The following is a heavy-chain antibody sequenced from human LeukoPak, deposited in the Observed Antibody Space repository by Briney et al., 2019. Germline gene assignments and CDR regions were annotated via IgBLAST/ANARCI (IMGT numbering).Heavy chain of an antibody. CDR3: VRDFQWSLES. CDR1: GGSISSSSYY. D-gene: IGHD1-1*01. J-gene: IGHJ5*02. Sequence: KPSETLSLTCTVSGGSISSSSYYWGWIRQPPGKGLEWVSYINYHSQPTYYADSVKGRFTISRDNAKSSLYLQLNDLRAEDTAVYYCVRDFQWSLESWGQGTPVTVSS. V-gene: IGHV4-39*02. CDR2: NYHSQPT.